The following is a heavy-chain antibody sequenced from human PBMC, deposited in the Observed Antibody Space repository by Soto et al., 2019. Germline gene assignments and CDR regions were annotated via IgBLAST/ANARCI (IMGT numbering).Heavy chain of an antibody. CDR3: ARDPGYGRGVSFDP. Sequence: EVQLVESGGGLVQPGGSLRRSCAASGFSVSDNYMSWVRQAPGKGLEWISVIYSSGDTYYADSVKGRLTISRDNSRNTRYLQINDLRVEDTAIYYCARDPGYGRGVSFDPWGQANPVTVSS. J-gene: IGHJ5*02. D-gene: IGHD2-8*01. CDR1: GFSVSDNY. CDR2: IYSSGDT. V-gene: IGHV3-66*01.